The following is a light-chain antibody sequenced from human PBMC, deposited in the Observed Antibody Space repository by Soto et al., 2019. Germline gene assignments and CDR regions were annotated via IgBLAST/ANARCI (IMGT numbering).Light chain of an antibody. V-gene: IGKV3-20*01. J-gene: IGKJ1*01. CDR2: GAS. CDR1: QSVSSSY. CDR3: QQYGSSPRT. Sequence: EIVLTQSPGTLSLSPGERATLSCRASQSVSSSYLAWYQQKPGQAPRLLIYGASSRATGIPDRFSGSGSGTDFTLTIGRLEPEDFAVYYCQQYGSSPRTFGQGTKV.